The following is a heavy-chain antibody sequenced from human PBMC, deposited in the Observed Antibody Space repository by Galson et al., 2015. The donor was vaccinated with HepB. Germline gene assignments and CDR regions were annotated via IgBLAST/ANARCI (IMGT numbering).Heavy chain of an antibody. Sequence: SVKVSCKASGYTFTSYAMNWVRQAPGQGLEWMGWINTNTGNPTYAQGFTGRFVFSLDTSVSTAYLQISSLKAEDTAVYYCARLAPFYGSGSYYHGGWFDPWGQGTLVTVPS. J-gene: IGHJ5*02. D-gene: IGHD3-10*01. CDR3: ARLAPFYGSGSYYHGGWFDP. CDR2: INTNTGNP. V-gene: IGHV7-4-1*02. CDR1: GYTFTSYA.